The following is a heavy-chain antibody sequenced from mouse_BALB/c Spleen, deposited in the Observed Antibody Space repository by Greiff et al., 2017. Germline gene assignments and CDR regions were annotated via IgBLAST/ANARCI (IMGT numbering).Heavy chain of an antibody. J-gene: IGHJ2*01. CDR1: GYSITSGYF. CDR3: ARGSSPLYDFDY. D-gene: IGHD1-1*01. V-gene: IGHV3-6*01. Sequence: EVQLQQSGPGLVKPSQSLSLTCSVTGYSITSGYFWYWIRQFPGNKLEWMGYISYDGSNNYNPSLKNRNAITRDTSENQFFLKLTSVTTEDTATCDCARGSSPLYDFDYWGQGTTLTVSS. CDR2: ISYDGSN.